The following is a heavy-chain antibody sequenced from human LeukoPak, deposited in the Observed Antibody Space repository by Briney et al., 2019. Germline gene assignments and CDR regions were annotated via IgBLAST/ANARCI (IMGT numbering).Heavy chain of an antibody. CDR1: GYTFTSYD. Sequence: ASVKVSCKASGYTFTSYDINWVRQATGQGLEWMGWMNPNSGNTGYAQKFQGRVTMTRNTFISTAYMELSSLRSEATAVYYCARPRYFDWLLDYYGMDVWGQGTTVTVSS. V-gene: IGHV1-8*01. CDR3: ARPRYFDWLLDYYGMDV. D-gene: IGHD3-9*01. CDR2: MNPNSGNT. J-gene: IGHJ6*02.